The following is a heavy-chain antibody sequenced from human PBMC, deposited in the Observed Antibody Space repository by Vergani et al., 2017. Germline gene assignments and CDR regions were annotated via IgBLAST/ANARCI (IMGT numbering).Heavy chain of an antibody. D-gene: IGHD1-7*01. CDR3: AKDMLDGIIGTTSRNDWFDP. V-gene: IGHV3-20*04. Sequence: EVQLVESGGGVVRPGGSLRLSCAASGFTFDDYGMSWVRQAPGKGLEWVSGINWNGGSTGYADSVKGRFTISRDNAKNSLYLQMNSLRAEDTAVYFCAKDMLDGIIGTTSRNDWFDPWGQGTLVTVSS. CDR2: INWNGGST. J-gene: IGHJ5*02. CDR1: GFTFDDYG.